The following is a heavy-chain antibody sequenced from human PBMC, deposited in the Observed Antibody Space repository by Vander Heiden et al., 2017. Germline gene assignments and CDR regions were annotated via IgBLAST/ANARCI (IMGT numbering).Heavy chain of an antibody. J-gene: IGHJ4*02. D-gene: IGHD3-22*01. V-gene: IGHV1-2*02. CDR1: GYIFTGYY. Sequence: QVQLMQSEAEVKEPGASVKVSCKASGYIFTGYYVHWVRQAPGQGLEWMGWINPNSGDTNYAQQFQGRVTMTRDTSISTASMEMSRLTSDDTAVYYCARQRKVVIDYWGQGTLVSVSS. CDR2: INPNSGDT. CDR3: ARQRKVVIDY.